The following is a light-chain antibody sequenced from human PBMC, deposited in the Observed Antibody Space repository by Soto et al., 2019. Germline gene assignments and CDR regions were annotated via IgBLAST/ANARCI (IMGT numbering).Light chain of an antibody. CDR1: QSLVHRGGHTF. CDR3: MHGSHWPPTYI. CDR2: KVS. V-gene: IGKV2-30*02. Sequence: DVVITQSPLSLPVTLGQPASISCRSSQSLVHRGGHTFFNWFHQRPGQSPRRLIYKVSNRDSGVRDRFSGSGSATDFTLTISRVAAEDVGVYYCMHGSHWPPTYIFGQGTKLEIK. J-gene: IGKJ2*01.